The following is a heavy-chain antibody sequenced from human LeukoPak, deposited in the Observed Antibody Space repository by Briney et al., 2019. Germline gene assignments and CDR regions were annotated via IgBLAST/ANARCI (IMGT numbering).Heavy chain of an antibody. CDR1: GGSISGYH. V-gene: IGHV4-59*08. Sequence: SETLSLTCTVSGGSISGYHWSWIRQPPGKGLEWIGYIYYGGSTNYNPSLKSRVTISLDTSKNQFSLKLNSVTAADTAFYYCARHHIVSTGTFDYWGQGTLVTVSS. D-gene: IGHD5/OR15-5a*01. CDR2: IYYGGST. CDR3: ARHHIVSTGTFDY. J-gene: IGHJ4*02.